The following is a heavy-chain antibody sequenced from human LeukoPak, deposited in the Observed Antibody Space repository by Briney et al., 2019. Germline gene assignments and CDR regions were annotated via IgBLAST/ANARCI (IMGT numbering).Heavy chain of an antibody. CDR3: ARLGYGVNSADY. D-gene: IGHD4-23*01. Sequence: ASVKVSCKASGYTSGYTFANYGISWVRQAPGQGLEWMGWISVYNGNTNYAQKLQGRVTMTTDTSTSTAYMELRSLRSDDTAVYYCARLGYGVNSADYSGQGTLVTVSS. J-gene: IGHJ4*02. V-gene: IGHV1-18*01. CDR2: ISVYNGNT. CDR1: GYTSGYTFANYG.